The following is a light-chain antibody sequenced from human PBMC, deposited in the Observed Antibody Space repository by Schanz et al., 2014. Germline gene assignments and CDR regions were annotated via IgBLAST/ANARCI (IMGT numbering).Light chain of an antibody. CDR1: QTVTRSY. CDR3: QQYNNWPPVT. V-gene: IGKV3-15*01. Sequence: EIVLTQSPGTLALSPGERATLSCRASQTVTRSYLAWYQQKPGQAPRLLIYGASTRATGIPARFSGSESGTEFTLTISSLQSEDFAFYYCQQYNNWPPVTFGQGTRLEIK. J-gene: IGKJ5*01. CDR2: GAS.